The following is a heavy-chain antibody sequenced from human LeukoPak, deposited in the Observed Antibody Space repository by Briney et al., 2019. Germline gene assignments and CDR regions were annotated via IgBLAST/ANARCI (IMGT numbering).Heavy chain of an antibody. Sequence: GGSLRLSCAASGFTFSSYAMTWVRQAPGKGLEWVSGISGTGGSTYYADSVKGRFTISRDNSKNTLYLQMNSLRAEDTAVYYCLEPYYFDSWGRGTLVTVSS. CDR2: ISGTGGST. CDR3: LEPYYFDS. CDR1: GFTFSSYA. V-gene: IGHV3-23*01. J-gene: IGHJ4*02.